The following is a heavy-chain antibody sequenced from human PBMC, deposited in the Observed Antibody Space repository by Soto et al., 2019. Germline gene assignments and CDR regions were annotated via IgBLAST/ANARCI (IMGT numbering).Heavy chain of an antibody. D-gene: IGHD6-19*01. CDR3: ARSFPYSSGWRYYFDY. CDR1: GGTFSSYA. Sequence: QVQLVQSGAEVKKPGSSVKVSCKASGGTFSSYAISWVRQAPGQGLEWMGGIIPIFGTANYAQKFQGRVTITADESTSTAYMELSSLRSEDTDVYYCARSFPYSSGWRYYFDYWGQGTLVTVSS. CDR2: IIPIFGTA. V-gene: IGHV1-69*01. J-gene: IGHJ4*02.